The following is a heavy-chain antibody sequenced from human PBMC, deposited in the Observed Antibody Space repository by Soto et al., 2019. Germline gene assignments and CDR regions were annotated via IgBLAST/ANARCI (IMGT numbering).Heavy chain of an antibody. D-gene: IGHD3-10*01. Sequence: GGSLRLSCAASGFTFSNAWMNWVRQAPGKGLEWVGRIKSKTDGGTTDYAAPVKGRFTISRDDSKNTLYLQMNSLKTEGTAVYYCTTVGSYYYGSGSYPPPQGYYYYYGMDVWGQGTTVTVSS. CDR2: IKSKTDGGTT. CDR3: TTVGSYYYGSGSYPPPQGYYYYYGMDV. J-gene: IGHJ6*02. V-gene: IGHV3-15*07. CDR1: GFTFSNAW.